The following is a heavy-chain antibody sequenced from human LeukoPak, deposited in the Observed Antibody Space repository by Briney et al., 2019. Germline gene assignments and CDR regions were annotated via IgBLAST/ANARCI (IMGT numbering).Heavy chain of an antibody. Sequence: GASVKVSCKASGYTFTSYAMHWVRQAPGQRLEWMGWINAGNGNTKYSQKFQGRVTITRDTSASTAYMELSSLRSEDTAVYYCARDLWVVKVPYGSGSYPGYWGQGTLVTVSS. CDR3: ARDLWVVKVPYGSGSYPGY. CDR2: INAGNGNT. J-gene: IGHJ4*02. V-gene: IGHV1-3*01. D-gene: IGHD3-10*01. CDR1: GYTFTSYA.